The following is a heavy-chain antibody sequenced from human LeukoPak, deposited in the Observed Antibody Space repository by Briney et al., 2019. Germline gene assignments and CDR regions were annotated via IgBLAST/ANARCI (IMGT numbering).Heavy chain of an antibody. Sequence: ASVKVSCKASGGTFSSYAISWVRQAPGQGLEWMGGIIPIFGTANYAQKSQGRVTITTDESTSTAYMELSSLRSEDTAVYYCARGNWRSLPPGDSSGYFFVRNYYYYYMDVWGKGTTVTVSS. CDR2: IIPIFGTA. V-gene: IGHV1-69*05. D-gene: IGHD3-22*01. CDR1: GGTFSSYA. J-gene: IGHJ6*03. CDR3: ARGNWRSLPPGDSSGYFFVRNYYYYYMDV.